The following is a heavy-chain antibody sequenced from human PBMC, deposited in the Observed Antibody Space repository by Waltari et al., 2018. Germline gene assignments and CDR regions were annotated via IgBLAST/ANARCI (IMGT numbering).Heavy chain of an antibody. CDR1: GFTFSSYA. CDR2: ISSNGGST. CDR3: ARDLGYSYGYGLSFDY. D-gene: IGHD5-18*01. V-gene: IGHV3-64*01. J-gene: IGHJ4*02. Sequence: EVQLVESGGGLVQPGGSLRLSCAASGFTFSSYAMHWVRQAPGKGLEYVSAISSNGGSTYYANSVKGRFTISRDNSKNTLYLQMGSLRAEDMAVYYCARDLGYSYGYGLSFDYWGQGTLVTVSS.